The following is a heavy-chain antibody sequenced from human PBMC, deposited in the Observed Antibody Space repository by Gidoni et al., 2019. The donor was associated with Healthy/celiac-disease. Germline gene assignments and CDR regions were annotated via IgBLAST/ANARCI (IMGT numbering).Heavy chain of an antibody. J-gene: IGHJ4*02. Sequence: QVQLVESGGGVVQPGRSLRLSCAASGFTFSSYAMHWVRQAPGKGLEWVAVISYDGSNKYYADSVKGRFTISRDNSKNTLYLQMNSLRAEDTAVYYCARALFRDDGDYVNWGQGTLVTVSS. CDR3: ARALFRDDGDYVN. V-gene: IGHV3-30-3*01. CDR2: ISYDGSNK. D-gene: IGHD4-17*01. CDR1: GFTFSSYA.